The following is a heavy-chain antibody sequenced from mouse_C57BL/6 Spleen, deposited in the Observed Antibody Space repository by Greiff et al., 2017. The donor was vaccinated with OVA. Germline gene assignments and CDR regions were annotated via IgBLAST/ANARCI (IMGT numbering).Heavy chain of an antibody. D-gene: IGHD2-3*01. CDR3: TRGDGYYYAMDY. V-gene: IGHV1-15*01. CDR2: IDPETGGT. J-gene: IGHJ4*01. CDR1: GYTFTDYE. Sequence: VQLQQSGAELVRPGASVTLSCKASGYTFTDYEMHWVKQTPVHGLEWIGAIDPETGGTAYNQKFKGKAILTADKSSSTAYMELRSLTSEDSAVYYCTRGDGYYYAMDYWGQGTSVTVSS.